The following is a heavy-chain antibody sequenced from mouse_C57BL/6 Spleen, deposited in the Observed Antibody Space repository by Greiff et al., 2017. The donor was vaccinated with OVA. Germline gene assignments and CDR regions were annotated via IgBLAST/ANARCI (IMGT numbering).Heavy chain of an antibody. CDR2: IWSGGST. D-gene: IGHD2-4*01. Sequence: VKVVESGPGLVQPSQSLSITCTVSGFSLTSYGVHWVRQSPGKGLEWLGVIWSGGSTDYNAAFISRLSISKDNSKSQVFFKMNSLQADDTAIYYCARTYDYDGAWFAYWGQGTLVTVSA. V-gene: IGHV2-2*01. CDR1: GFSLTSYG. CDR3: ARTYDYDGAWFAY. J-gene: IGHJ3*01.